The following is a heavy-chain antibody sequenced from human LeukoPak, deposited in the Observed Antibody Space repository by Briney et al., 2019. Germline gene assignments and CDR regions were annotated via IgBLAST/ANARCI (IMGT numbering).Heavy chain of an antibody. Sequence: GGSLRLSCAASGFTFSSYAMSWVRQAPGKGLEWVSAISGSGGSTYYADSVKGRFTISRDNSKNTLYLQMNSLRAEDTAVYYCAKDRPAYYYDSSGYYRGGYYFDYWGQGTLVTVSS. V-gene: IGHV3-23*01. J-gene: IGHJ4*02. CDR3: AKDRPAYYYDSSGYYRGGYYFDY. CDR2: ISGSGGST. D-gene: IGHD3-22*01. CDR1: GFTFSSYA.